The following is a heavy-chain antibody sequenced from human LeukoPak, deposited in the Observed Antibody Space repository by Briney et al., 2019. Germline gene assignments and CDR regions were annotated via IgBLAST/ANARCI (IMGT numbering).Heavy chain of an antibody. CDR1: GFTFSDYY. CDR3: ARAYSSSRPFFDY. D-gene: IGHD6-13*01. Sequence: GGSLRLSCAASGFTFSDYYMSWIRQAPGKGLEWVSYISSSGSSIYYADSVKGRFTISRDNAKNSLYLQMNSLRAEDTAVYYCARAYSSSRPFFDYWGQGTLVTVSS. J-gene: IGHJ4*02. CDR2: ISSSGSSI. V-gene: IGHV3-11*04.